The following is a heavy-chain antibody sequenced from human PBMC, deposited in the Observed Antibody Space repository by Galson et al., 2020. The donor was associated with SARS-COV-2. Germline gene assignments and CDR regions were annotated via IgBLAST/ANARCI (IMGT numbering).Heavy chain of an antibody. CDR2: LNPNSGGP. D-gene: IGHD3-22*01. Sequence: ASVPVSCKASGYTLTGYYLHWVRQAPGQGLEWMGWLNPNSGGPNYAQKLQGRVTMTRDTSISTAYMELSRLRSDDTAVYYGATAHDSSGYYDDAVDNWGQGTMVTVSS. V-gene: IGHV1-2*02. CDR3: ATAHDSSGYYDDAVDN. CDR1: GYTLTGYY. J-gene: IGHJ3*02.